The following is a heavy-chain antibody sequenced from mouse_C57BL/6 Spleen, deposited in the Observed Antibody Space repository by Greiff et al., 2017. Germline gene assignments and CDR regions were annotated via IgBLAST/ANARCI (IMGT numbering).Heavy chain of an antibody. CDR3: ARRGIYYGYDKGAWFAY. J-gene: IGHJ3*01. CDR2: IHPNSGST. D-gene: IGHD2-2*01. Sequence: VQLQQPGAELVKPGASVKLSCKASGYTFTSYWMHWVKQRPGQGLEWIGMIHPNSGSTNYNEKFKSKATLTVDKSSSTAYMQLSGLTSEDSAVYYCARRGIYYGYDKGAWFAYWGQGTLVTVSA. CDR1: GYTFTSYW. V-gene: IGHV1-64*01.